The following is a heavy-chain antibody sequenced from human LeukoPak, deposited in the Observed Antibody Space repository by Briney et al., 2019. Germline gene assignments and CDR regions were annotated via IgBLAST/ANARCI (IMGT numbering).Heavy chain of an antibody. CDR3: ARHSSSWNHPSGIDY. CDR1: GGSISSSSYY. D-gene: IGHD6-13*01. V-gene: IGHV4-39*01. CDR2: IYYSGST. J-gene: IGHJ4*02. Sequence: PSETLSLTCTVSGGSISSSSYYWGWIRQPPGKGLEWIGCIYYSGSTYYNPSLKSRVTISVDTSKNQFSLKLSSVTAADTAVYYCARHSSSWNHPSGIDYWGQGTLVTVSS.